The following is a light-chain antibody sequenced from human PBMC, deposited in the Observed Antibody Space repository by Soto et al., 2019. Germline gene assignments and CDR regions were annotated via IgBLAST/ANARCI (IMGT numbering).Light chain of an antibody. J-gene: IGKJ1*01. CDR1: QSVSSSY. V-gene: IGKV3-20*01. Sequence: EIVLTQSPGTLSLSPGERATLSCRASQSVSSSYLAWYQQKPGQAPRLLIYGASSRATGIPDRFSGSGYGADFTVTISRLELEDFAVYYCQWYDISPVTFGQDTKVELK. CDR2: GAS. CDR3: QWYDISPVT.